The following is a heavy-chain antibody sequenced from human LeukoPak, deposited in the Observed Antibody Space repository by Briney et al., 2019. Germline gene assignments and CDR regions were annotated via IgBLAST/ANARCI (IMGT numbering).Heavy chain of an antibody. CDR2: IYSGGST. V-gene: IGHV3-53*01. Sequence: GGSLRLSCAASGFTVSSNYMSWVRQAPGKGLEWVSVIYSGGSTYYADSVKGRITISRDNSKSTLYLQMNSLRAEDTAVYYCAGGYSSGWFPQWGQGTLVTVSS. J-gene: IGHJ4*02. CDR3: AGGYSSGWFPQ. CDR1: GFTVSSNY. D-gene: IGHD6-19*01.